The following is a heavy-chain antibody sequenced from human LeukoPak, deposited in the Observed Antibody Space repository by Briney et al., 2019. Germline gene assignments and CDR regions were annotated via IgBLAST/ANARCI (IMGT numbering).Heavy chain of an antibody. J-gene: IGHJ4*02. D-gene: IGHD2-15*01. V-gene: IGHV3-23*01. CDR2: ISGSGGST. CDR1: GFTFSSYA. CDR3: AKKAVVVVAATRAAYIDY. Sequence: GGSLRLSCAASGFTFSSYAMSWVRQAPGKGLEWVSAISGSGGSTYYADSVKGRFTISRDNSKNTLYLQMNSLRAEDTAVYYCAKKAVVVVAATRAAYIDYWGQGTLVTVSS.